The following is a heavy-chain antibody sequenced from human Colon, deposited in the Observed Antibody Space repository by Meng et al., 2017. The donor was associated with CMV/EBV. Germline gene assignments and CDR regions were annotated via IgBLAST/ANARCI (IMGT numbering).Heavy chain of an antibody. V-gene: IGHV5-51*01. D-gene: IGHD1-26*01. J-gene: IGHJ5*02. Sequence: GESLKISCQGSGYRFSNYWIAWVRQIPGKGLELMGLISPGDSEVRYSPSFEGQVTISVDKSISTAYLQWRSLKASDTGIYYCARQELGSYFTWGQGTPVTVSS. CDR2: ISPGDSEV. CDR1: GYRFSNYW. CDR3: ARQELGSYFT.